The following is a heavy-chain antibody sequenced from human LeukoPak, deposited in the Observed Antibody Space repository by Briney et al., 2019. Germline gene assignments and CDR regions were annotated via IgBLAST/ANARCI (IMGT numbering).Heavy chain of an antibody. Sequence: GGSLRLSCAASGFTFSSYSMNWVRQAPGKGLEWVSYISTSSNTIHYADSVKGRFTISRDNSKNTLYLQINSLRAEDTALYYCATRNYYASGRFYYYYFDYWGQGTLATVSS. CDR1: GFTFSSYS. CDR2: ISTSSNTI. V-gene: IGHV3-48*01. D-gene: IGHD3-22*01. J-gene: IGHJ4*02. CDR3: ATRNYYASGRFYYYYFDY.